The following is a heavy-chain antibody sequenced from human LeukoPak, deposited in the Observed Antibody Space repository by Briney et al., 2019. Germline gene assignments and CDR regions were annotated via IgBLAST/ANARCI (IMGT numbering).Heavy chain of an antibody. V-gene: IGHV5-51*01. J-gene: IGHJ4*02. CDR3: AVGTTPYFVDY. CDR1: GYSVTSYW. CDR2: IYPGDSDT. D-gene: IGHD2/OR15-2a*01. Sequence: GESLKISCKGSGYSVTSYWIGWVRQMPGKGLEWMGFIYPGDSDTRYSPSFQAQVTISADKSIGTAFLQWRSLKASDTAMYYCAVGTTPYFVDYWGQGTLVTVSS.